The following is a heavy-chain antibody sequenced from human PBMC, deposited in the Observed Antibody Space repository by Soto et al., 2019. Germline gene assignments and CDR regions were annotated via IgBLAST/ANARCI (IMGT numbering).Heavy chain of an antibody. D-gene: IGHD2-21*02. Sequence: QVYLVQSGAEVKKPGSSVKISCKASGGIFSSNTIYWVRQAAGQGLAWMGGVIPLLGTANYAAKFQGRVTITANKSTKTEYMELPSLRSEDTAVYYCATKAACGGDCYAFASWGQGTLVTASS. J-gene: IGHJ4*02. CDR3: ATKAACGGDCYAFAS. CDR2: VIPLLGTA. CDR1: GGIFSSNT. V-gene: IGHV1-69*06.